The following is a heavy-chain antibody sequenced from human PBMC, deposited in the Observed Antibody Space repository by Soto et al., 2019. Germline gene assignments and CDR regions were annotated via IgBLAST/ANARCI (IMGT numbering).Heavy chain of an antibody. Sequence: DSVKVSCKASGYTFTSYDINWVRQATGQGLEWMGWMNPNSGNTGYAQKFQGRDTMTRNTSISTAYMELSSLRSEDTAVYYCAREGVVVAATPVGEYWGQGTLVTVSS. CDR2: MNPNSGNT. D-gene: IGHD2-15*01. CDR1: GYTFTSYD. CDR3: AREGVVVAATPVGEY. V-gene: IGHV1-8*01. J-gene: IGHJ4*02.